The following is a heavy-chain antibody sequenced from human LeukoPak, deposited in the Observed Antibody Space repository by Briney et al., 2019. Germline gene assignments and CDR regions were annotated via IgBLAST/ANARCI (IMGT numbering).Heavy chain of an antibody. CDR2: ISAYNGNT. V-gene: IGHV1-18*01. J-gene: IGHJ6*02. D-gene: IGHD1-1*01. CDR1: GYTFTSYG. Sequence: ASVKVSCKASGYTFTSYGISWVRQAPGQGLEWMGWISAYNGNTNYAQKLQGRVTMTTDTSTSTAYMELRSLRSDDTAVYYCARDGMTAYSYYGMDVWGQGTTVTVSS. CDR3: ARDGMTAYSYYGMDV.